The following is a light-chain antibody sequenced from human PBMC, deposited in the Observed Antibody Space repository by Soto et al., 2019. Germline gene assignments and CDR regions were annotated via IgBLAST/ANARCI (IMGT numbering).Light chain of an antibody. CDR2: DAS. Sequence: EIVLTPSPSTLSLSPGVRXXXXXXXSQSVSIYLAWYQQRPGQAPRLLIYDASNRATGIPARFSGSGSGTDFTLTISRLEPEDFAVYYCQQYGSSPLLTFGGGTKVDIK. V-gene: IGKV3-20*01. CDR1: QSVSIY. CDR3: QQYGSSPLLT. J-gene: IGKJ4*01.